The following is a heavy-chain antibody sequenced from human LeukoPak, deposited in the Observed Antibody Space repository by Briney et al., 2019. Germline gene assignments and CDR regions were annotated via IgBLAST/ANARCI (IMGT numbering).Heavy chain of an antibody. Sequence: GASLKISCKGSGYSFTSYWIGWVRQMPGKGLEWMGIIYPGDSDTRYSPSFQSQVTISADKSISTAYLQWSSLKASDTAMYYCARRYYGSGSYQYYFDYWGQGTLVTVSS. CDR1: GYSFTSYW. CDR2: IYPGDSDT. J-gene: IGHJ4*02. V-gene: IGHV5-51*01. D-gene: IGHD3-10*01. CDR3: ARRYYGSGSYQYYFDY.